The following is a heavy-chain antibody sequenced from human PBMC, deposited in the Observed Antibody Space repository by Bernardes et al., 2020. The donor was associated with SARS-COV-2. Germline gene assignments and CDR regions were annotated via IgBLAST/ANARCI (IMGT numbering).Heavy chain of an antibody. CDR2: ISTSSSYI. J-gene: IGHJ4*02. CDR3: ARVDFSNLYYFDY. V-gene: IGHV3-21*06. CDR1: GFTFSSYT. Sequence: GGSLRLSCAASGFTFSSYTMNWVRQAPGKGLEWISSISTSSSYISYSDSVRGRFTISRDNAKNSVSLQMNSLRAEDTAVYYCARVDFSNLYYFDYWGQGTTDTVAS. D-gene: IGHD4-4*01.